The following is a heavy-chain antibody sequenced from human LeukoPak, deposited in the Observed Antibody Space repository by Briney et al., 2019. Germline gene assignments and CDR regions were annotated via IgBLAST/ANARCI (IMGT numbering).Heavy chain of an antibody. J-gene: IGHJ3*02. Sequence: PGGSLRLSCAASGFTFSSYGMHWVRQAPGKGLEWVAFIWYDGSNKYYADSVKGRFTISRDNSKNTLYLQMNSLRAEDTAVYYCAREAIYRSGGSCYAYAFDIWGQGTMVTVSS. V-gene: IGHV3-33*01. CDR3: AREAIYRSGGSCYAYAFDI. D-gene: IGHD2-15*01. CDR2: IWYDGSNK. CDR1: GFTFSSYG.